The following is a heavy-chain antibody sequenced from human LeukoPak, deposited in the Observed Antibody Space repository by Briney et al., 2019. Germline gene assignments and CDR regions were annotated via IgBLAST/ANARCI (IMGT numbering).Heavy chain of an antibody. CDR3: ARLGPVDKIAARPHVDY. V-gene: IGHV4-39*01. J-gene: IGHJ4*02. CDR2: IYYTGST. D-gene: IGHD6-6*01. Sequence: SETLSLTCTVSGGSISSSSYYWGWIRQPPGKGLEWIGSIYYTGSTYYNSSLKSRVTISVDTSKNQFSLKLSSVTAAGTAVYYCARLGPVDKIAARPHVDYWGQGNLVTVSS. CDR1: GGSISSSSYY.